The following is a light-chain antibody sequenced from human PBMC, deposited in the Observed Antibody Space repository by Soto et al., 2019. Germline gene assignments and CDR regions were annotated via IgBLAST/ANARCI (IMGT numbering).Light chain of an antibody. J-gene: IGKJ5*01. V-gene: IGKV3-15*01. CDR1: QSVSNN. CDR3: QQYNNWPPIT. CDR2: DAS. Sequence: EIVMTQSPATLSVSPGERATLSCRASQSVSNNLAWYQQKPGQAPRLLIYDASTRATGIPARFSGSGSGTEFILTISSLQSEDFAVYSCQQYNNWPPITFGQGTRLEIK.